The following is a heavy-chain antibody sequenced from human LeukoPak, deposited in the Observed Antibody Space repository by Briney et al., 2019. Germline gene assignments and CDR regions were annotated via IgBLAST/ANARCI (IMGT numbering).Heavy chain of an antibody. J-gene: IGHJ4*02. Sequence: RSGGSLRLSCAASGFTVSSNYMSWVRQAPGKGLEWVSGISGGDGSTFYADSVQGRLTISRDNSKNTVYLQMNNLRGEDTAVYYCATGIPIRVPGAEGPFDYWGQGTLVTVSS. V-gene: IGHV3-23*01. CDR3: ATGIPIRVPGAEGPFDY. CDR2: ISGGDGST. CDR1: GFTVSSNY. D-gene: IGHD6-19*01.